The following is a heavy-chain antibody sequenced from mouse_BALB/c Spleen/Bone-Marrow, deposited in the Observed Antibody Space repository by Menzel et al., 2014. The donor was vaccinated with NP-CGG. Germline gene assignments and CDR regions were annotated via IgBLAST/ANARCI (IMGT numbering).Heavy chain of an antibody. D-gene: IGHD2-4*01. V-gene: IGHV5-9-3*01. CDR1: GFTFSSYA. J-gene: IGHJ1*01. Sequence: VQLQQSGGGLVKPGGSLKLSCAASGFTFSSYAMSWVRRTPEKRLEWVATISSGGSYTYYPDSVKGRFTISRDNAKNTLYLQMSSLRSEDTAMYYCARVITWYFDVWGAGTTVTVSS. CDR3: ARVITWYFDV. CDR2: ISSGGSYT.